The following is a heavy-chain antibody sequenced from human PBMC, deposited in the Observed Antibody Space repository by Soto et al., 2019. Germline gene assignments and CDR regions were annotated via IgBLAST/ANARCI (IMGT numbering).Heavy chain of an antibody. V-gene: IGHV4-31*03. CDR3: ARDGNRYYYDSSGYTLRDYYGMDV. J-gene: IGHJ6*02. CDR1: GGSISSGGYY. Sequence: QVQLQESGPGLVKPSQTLSLTCTVSGGSISSGGYYWSWIRQHPGKGLEWIGYIYYSGSTYYNPSLKSRVTISVDTSKNQFSLKLSSVTAADTAVYYCARDGNRYYYDSSGYTLRDYYGMDVWGQGTTVTVSS. CDR2: IYYSGST. D-gene: IGHD3-22*01.